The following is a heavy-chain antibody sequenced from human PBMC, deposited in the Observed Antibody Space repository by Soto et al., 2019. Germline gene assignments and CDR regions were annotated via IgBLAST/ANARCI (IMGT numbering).Heavy chain of an antibody. Sequence: PSETLSLTCAVYGGSFSGYYWSRIRQPPGKGLEWIGEINHSGSTNYNPSLKSRVTISVDTSKNQFSLKLSSVAAADTAVYYCARVVPAATRYCDYWGQGTLVTVSS. J-gene: IGHJ4*02. CDR1: GGSFSGYY. D-gene: IGHD2-2*01. CDR3: ARVVPAATRYCDY. CDR2: INHSGST. V-gene: IGHV4-34*01.